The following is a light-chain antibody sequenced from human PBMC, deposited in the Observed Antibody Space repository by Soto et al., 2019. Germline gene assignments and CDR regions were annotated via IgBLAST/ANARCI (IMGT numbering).Light chain of an antibody. Sequence: DIQMTQSPSSLSASVGDRVAITCRASQGISNYLAWYQQKPGKVPKLLIYAASTLQSGVPSRFSGSGSGTDFTLTISSLQTEDVATYYCQKYNSAPLTFGQGIRLEIK. J-gene: IGKJ5*01. CDR1: QGISNY. V-gene: IGKV1-27*01. CDR2: AAS. CDR3: QKYNSAPLT.